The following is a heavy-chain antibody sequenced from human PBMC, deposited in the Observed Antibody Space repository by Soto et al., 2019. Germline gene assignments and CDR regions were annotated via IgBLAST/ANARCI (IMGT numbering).Heavy chain of an antibody. CDR3: ARDDGYCTNGVCSWFDP. CDR2: INPNSGGT. D-gene: IGHD2-8*01. CDR1: GYTFTGYY. J-gene: IGHJ5*02. Sequence: QVQLVQSGAEVKKPGASVKVSCKASGYTFTGYYMHWVRQAPGQGLEWMGWINPNSGGTNYAQKFQGWVTMTRDTSISTAYMELSRLRSDDTAVYYCARDDGYCTNGVCSWFDPWGQGTLVTVSS. V-gene: IGHV1-2*04.